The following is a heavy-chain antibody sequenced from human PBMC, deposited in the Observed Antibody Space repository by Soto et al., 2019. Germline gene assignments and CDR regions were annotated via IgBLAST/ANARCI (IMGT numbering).Heavy chain of an antibody. J-gene: IGHJ4*02. V-gene: IGHV4-34*01. CDR2: VSHSGNT. Sequence: PSETLSLTCTVSGGSISIYYWSWVRQPPGEGLEWIGEVSHSGNTKYYPSLRSRVTLSVDSSKNQISLALTSVTAADTAVYYCARAKFESTGWHQFDIWGQGTLVTVSS. CDR3: ARAKFESTGWHQFDI. D-gene: IGHD7-27*01. CDR1: GGSISIYY.